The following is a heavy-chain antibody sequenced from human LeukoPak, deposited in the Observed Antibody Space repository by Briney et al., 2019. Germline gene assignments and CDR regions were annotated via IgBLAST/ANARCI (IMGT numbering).Heavy chain of an antibody. CDR1: GFTFSSYS. J-gene: IGHJ4*02. CDR2: ISSSSSYI. Sequence: GGSLRPSCAASGFTFSSYSMNWVRQAPGKGLEWVSSISSSSSYIYYADSVKGRFTISRDNAKNSLYLQMNSLRAEDTAVYYCASEAYCSGGSCYKREKRVDYWGQGTLVTVSS. V-gene: IGHV3-21*01. D-gene: IGHD2-15*01. CDR3: ASEAYCSGGSCYKREKRVDY.